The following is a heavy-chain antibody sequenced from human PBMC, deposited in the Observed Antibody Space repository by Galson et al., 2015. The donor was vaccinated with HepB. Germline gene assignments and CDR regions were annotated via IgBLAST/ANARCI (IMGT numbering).Heavy chain of an antibody. CDR2: ISWDGGST. CDR1: GFTFDDYT. Sequence: SLRLSCAASGFTFDDYTMHWVRQAPGKGLEWVSLISWDGGSTYYADSVKGRFTISRDNSKNSLYLQMNSLRTEDTALYYCAKDLFGCSSTSCGDYYYGMDVWGQGTTVTVSS. D-gene: IGHD2-2*01. J-gene: IGHJ6*02. V-gene: IGHV3-43*01. CDR3: AKDLFGCSSTSCGDYYYGMDV.